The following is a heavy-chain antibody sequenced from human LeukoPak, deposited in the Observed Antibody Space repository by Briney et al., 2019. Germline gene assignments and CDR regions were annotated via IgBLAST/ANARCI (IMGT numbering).Heavy chain of an antibody. CDR1: GFTFDDYD. V-gene: IGHV3-20*04. Sequence: GGSLRLSCAASGFTFDDYDMSWVRQAPGKGLEWVFGINWNGGSTGYADSVKGRFTISRENAKNSLYLQMNSLRAEDTALYYCARRIAAAGTGDTFDIWGQGTMVTVSS. CDR2: INWNGGST. J-gene: IGHJ3*02. D-gene: IGHD6-13*01. CDR3: ARRIAAAGTGDTFDI.